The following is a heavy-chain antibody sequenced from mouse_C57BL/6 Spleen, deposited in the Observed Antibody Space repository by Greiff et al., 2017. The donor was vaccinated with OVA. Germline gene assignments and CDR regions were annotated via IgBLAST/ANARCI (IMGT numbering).Heavy chain of an antibody. CDR1: GYTFTSYT. D-gene: IGHD2-2*01. Sequence: VQLQQSGAELARPGASVKMSCKASGYTFTSYTMHWVKQRPGQGLEWIGYINPSSGYTKYNQKFKDKATLTADKSSSTAYMQLSSLTSEDSAVYYCAPGKGYDPFAYWGQGTLVTVSA. CDR3: APGKGYDPFAY. CDR2: INPSSGYT. V-gene: IGHV1-4*01. J-gene: IGHJ3*01.